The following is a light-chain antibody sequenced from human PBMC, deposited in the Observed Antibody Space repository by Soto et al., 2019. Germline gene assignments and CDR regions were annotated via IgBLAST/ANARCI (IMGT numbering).Light chain of an antibody. Sequence: QSALTQPRSVSGSPGQSVTISCTGTSSDVGGYNYVSWYQHHPGRAPKLMIYDVIKRPSGVPDRVSGSKSGNTASLTISGLQAEDEADYYCCSYAGSYTYVFGTGTKVTVL. V-gene: IGLV2-11*01. J-gene: IGLJ1*01. CDR2: DVI. CDR1: SSDVGGYNY. CDR3: CSYAGSYTYV.